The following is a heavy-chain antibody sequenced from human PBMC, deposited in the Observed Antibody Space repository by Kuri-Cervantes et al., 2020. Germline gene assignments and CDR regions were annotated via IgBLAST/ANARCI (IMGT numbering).Heavy chain of an antibody. Sequence: SETLSLTCTVSGGSISSYYWSWIRQPAGKGLEWIGRIYTSGSTNYNPSLKSRVTMSIDTSKNQFSLKLSSVTAADTAVYYCARVRSILTGYYQYNWFDPWGQGTLVTVSS. CDR2: IYTSGST. D-gene: IGHD3-9*01. J-gene: IGHJ5*02. V-gene: IGHV4-4*07. CDR1: GGSISSYY. CDR3: ARVRSILTGYYQYNWFDP.